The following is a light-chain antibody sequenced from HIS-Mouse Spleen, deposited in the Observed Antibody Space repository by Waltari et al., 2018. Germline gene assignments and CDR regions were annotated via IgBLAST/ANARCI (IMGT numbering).Light chain of an antibody. CDR2: KDS. V-gene: IGLV3-25*03. Sequence: SYELTQPPSVSVSPGQTARITCSGDALPKPYASWYQQKPGQAPVLGIYKDSERPSGIPERFSGSSSGTTVTLTISGVQAEDEADYYCQSADSSGTYVVFGGGTKLTVL. CDR3: QSADSSGTYVV. CDR1: ALPKPY. J-gene: IGLJ2*01.